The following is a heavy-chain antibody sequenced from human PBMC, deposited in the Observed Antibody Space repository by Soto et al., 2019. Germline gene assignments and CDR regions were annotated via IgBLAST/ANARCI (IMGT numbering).Heavy chain of an antibody. J-gene: IGHJ4*02. CDR1: GFTFTSSA. D-gene: IGHD6-13*01. CDR3: AADATAWQQMGPSDY. CDR2: IAVGSGYT. Sequence: QMQLEQSGPEVKKPGTSVKVSCKASGFTFTSSAFQWVRQARGQRLEWLGWIAVGSGYTNYAQRFQDRVTLTRDMATATTCMELSRLTSEDTAIYYCAADATAWQQMGPSDYWGQGTLVTVSS. V-gene: IGHV1-58*01.